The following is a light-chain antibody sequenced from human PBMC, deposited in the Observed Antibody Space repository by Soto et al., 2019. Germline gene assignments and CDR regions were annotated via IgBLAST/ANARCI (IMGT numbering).Light chain of an antibody. CDR1: SSDVGSSNG. CDR3: TSYTSSNTYV. CDR2: DVN. V-gene: IGLV2-18*02. Sequence: QSALTQPPSVSGSPGQSVAISCTGTSSDVGSSNGVSWYQQPPGTAPKLMIYDVNNRPSGVPDRFSGSKSGNTASLTISGLQAEDEADYYSTSYTSSNTYVFGTGTKVTVL. J-gene: IGLJ1*01.